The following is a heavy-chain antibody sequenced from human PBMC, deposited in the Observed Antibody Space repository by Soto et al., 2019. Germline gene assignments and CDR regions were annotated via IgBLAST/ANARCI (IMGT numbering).Heavy chain of an antibody. J-gene: IGHJ4*02. CDR1: GGTFSSYT. D-gene: IGHD2-15*01. CDR3: ARAPPIIEALLDY. V-gene: IGHV1-69*02. Sequence: QVQLVQSGAEVKKPGSSVKVSCKASGGTFSSYTISWVRQAPGQGLERMGRIIHIRGIANYAQKFQGRVTITADKATSPAYMERSSLLSEDTAVYYCARAPPIIEALLDYWGQGTLVTVSS. CDR2: IIHIRGIA.